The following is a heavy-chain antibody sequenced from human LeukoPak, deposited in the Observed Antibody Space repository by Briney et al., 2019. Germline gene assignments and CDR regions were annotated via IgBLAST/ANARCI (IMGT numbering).Heavy chain of an antibody. CDR2: IRYDGSNK. Sequence: GGSLRLSCAASGFTFSSYGMHWVRQAPGKGLEWVAFIRYDGSNKYYADSVKGRFTISRDNSKNTLYLQMNSLRAEDTAVYYCARDTGDNVVVPVSLGRRKYYYYYYMDVWGKGTTVTVSS. V-gene: IGHV3-30*02. CDR1: GFTFSSYG. CDR3: ARDTGDNVVVPVSLGRRKYYYYYYMDV. J-gene: IGHJ6*03. D-gene: IGHD2-2*01.